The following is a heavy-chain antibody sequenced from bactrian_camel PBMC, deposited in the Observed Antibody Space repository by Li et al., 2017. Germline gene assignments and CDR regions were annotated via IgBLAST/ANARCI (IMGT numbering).Heavy chain of an antibody. CDR1: GDTSTRYC. V-gene: IGHV3S1*01. Sequence: HVQLVESGGGSVQPGGSLTLSCSASGDTSTRYCMAWFRQAPGKERTEVAAAYTGGGAPWLADSVKGRFTISQDNAKNTVYLQMNSLKPEDTAMYYCAARGPYCYTKLYVRDFTYWGQGTQVTVS. J-gene: IGHJ6*01. CDR3: AARGPYCYTKLYVRDFTY. CDR2: AYTGGGAP. D-gene: IGHD2*01.